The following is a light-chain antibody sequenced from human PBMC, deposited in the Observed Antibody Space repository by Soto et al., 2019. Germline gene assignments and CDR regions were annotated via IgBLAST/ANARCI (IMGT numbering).Light chain of an antibody. CDR2: DAS. Sequence: DIQMTQSPSSLSAPVGDRVTITCQASQDIRKYLNWYQQKPGKAPKLLIYDASSLETGVPSRFSGSGSGTDFTLTISSLQPEDFATYYCQQYDNLPLIFGQGTRLEIK. V-gene: IGKV1-33*01. CDR1: QDIRKY. J-gene: IGKJ5*01. CDR3: QQYDNLPLI.